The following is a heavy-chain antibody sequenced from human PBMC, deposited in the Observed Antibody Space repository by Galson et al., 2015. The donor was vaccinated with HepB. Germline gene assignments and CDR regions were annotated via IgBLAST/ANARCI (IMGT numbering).Heavy chain of an antibody. V-gene: IGHV3-23*01. CDR1: GFTFSSYA. CDR2: ISGGGGST. J-gene: IGHJ4*02. Sequence: SLRLSCAASGFTFSSYAMSWVRQAPGKGLEWGSAISGGGGSTYYADSVKGRFTISRDNSKNTLYLQMNSLRAEDTAVYYCAKDRIVVVIAQTSFDYWGQGTLVTVSS. CDR3: AKDRIVVVIAQTSFDY. D-gene: IGHD2-21*01.